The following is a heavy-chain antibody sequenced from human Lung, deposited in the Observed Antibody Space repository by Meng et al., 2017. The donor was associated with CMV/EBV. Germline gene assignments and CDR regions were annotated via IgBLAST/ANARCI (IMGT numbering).Heavy chain of an antibody. CDR3: ARDYRTGCSSTSCYNLFDP. J-gene: IGHJ5*02. D-gene: IGHD2-2*01. CDR1: GYSISNGYY. CDR2: IYHSGST. Sequence: SETLSLXCTVSGYSISNGYYWGWIRQPPGKGLEWIGSIYHSGSTYYNPSLKSRVTISVDTSKNQFSLKLSSVTAADTAVYYCARDYRTGCSSTSCYNLFDPWGQRTLVTVSS. V-gene: IGHV4-38-2*02.